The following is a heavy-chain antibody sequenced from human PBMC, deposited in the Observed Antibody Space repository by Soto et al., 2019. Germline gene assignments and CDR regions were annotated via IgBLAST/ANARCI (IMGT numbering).Heavy chain of an antibody. Sequence: ETLSLTCPFSGSSRSWFYWSWLRPSAGKGLEWIGRIYATGTTDYNPSLKSRVMMSVDTSKKQFSLKLRSVTAADTAVYYCVRDGTKTLRDWFDPWGQGISVNVSA. CDR1: GSSRSWFY. D-gene: IGHD1-1*01. CDR3: VRDGTKTLRDWFDP. V-gene: IGHV4-4*07. J-gene: IGHJ5*02. CDR2: IYATGTT.